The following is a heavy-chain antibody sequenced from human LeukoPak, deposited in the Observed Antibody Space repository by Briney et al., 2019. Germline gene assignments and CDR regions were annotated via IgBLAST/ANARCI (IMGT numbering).Heavy chain of an antibody. D-gene: IGHD4-23*01. CDR2: ISSTASSI. CDR1: EFTFSSYS. Sequence: GGSLRLSCAASEFTFSSYSVSWVRQAPGKGLEWVSYISSTASSIYYADSVKGRFTISRDNAKNSLYLQMNSLRAEDTAVYYCARDVTYHGGDWFDPWGQGTLVTVSS. CDR3: ARDVTYHGGDWFDP. J-gene: IGHJ5*02. V-gene: IGHV3-48*04.